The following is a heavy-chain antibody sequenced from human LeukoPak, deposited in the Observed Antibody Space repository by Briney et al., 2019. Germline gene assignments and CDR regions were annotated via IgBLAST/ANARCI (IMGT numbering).Heavy chain of an antibody. Sequence: GGSLRLSCAASGFTFSSYSMNWVRQAPGKGLEWVSAISGSGGSTYYADSVKGRFTISRDNSKNTLYLQMNSLRAEDTAVYYCAKDRAYYDFWSGYYRGQYFDYWGQGTLVTVSS. CDR1: GFTFSSYS. CDR2: ISGSGGST. V-gene: IGHV3-23*01. D-gene: IGHD3-3*01. CDR3: AKDRAYYDFWSGYYRGQYFDY. J-gene: IGHJ4*02.